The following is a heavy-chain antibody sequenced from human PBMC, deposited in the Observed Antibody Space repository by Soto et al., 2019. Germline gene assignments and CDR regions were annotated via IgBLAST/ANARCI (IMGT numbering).Heavy chain of an antibody. CDR1: GYTFTSYA. J-gene: IGHJ4*02. CDR3: ARAAAGPLTLDY. D-gene: IGHD6-13*01. Sequence: ASVKVSCKASGYTFTSYAMHWVRQAPGQRLEWMGWITAGNGNTKYSQKFQGRVTITRDTSASTAYMELSSLRSEDTAVYYCARAAAGPLTLDYWGQGTLVTVSS. V-gene: IGHV1-3*01. CDR2: ITAGNGNT.